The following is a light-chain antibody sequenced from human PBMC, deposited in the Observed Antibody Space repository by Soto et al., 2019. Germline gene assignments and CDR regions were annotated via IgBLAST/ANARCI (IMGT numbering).Light chain of an antibody. Sequence: IQLTQSPSSLSASVGDRVTITCRASQDIAIYLAWYQQKPGEAPKLLIYAASTLHGGVPSRFSGSGSGTDFALTISSLQPEDFATYYCQQSYSTLPITFGQGTRLEIK. V-gene: IGKV1-39*01. CDR1: QDIAIY. CDR2: AAS. CDR3: QQSYSTLPIT. J-gene: IGKJ5*01.